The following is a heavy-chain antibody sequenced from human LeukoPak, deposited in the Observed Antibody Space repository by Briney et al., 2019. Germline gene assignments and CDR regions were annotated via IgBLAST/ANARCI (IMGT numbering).Heavy chain of an antibody. D-gene: IGHD6-19*01. CDR3: ATGIAVAGTRDY. Sequence: ASVKVSCEASGYTFTSYGISWVRQAPGQGLEWMGWISAYNGNTNYAQKLQGRVTMTTDTSTSTAYMELRSLRSDDTAVYYCATGIAVAGTRDYWGQGTLVTVSS. CDR1: GYTFTSYG. CDR2: ISAYNGNT. V-gene: IGHV1-18*04. J-gene: IGHJ4*02.